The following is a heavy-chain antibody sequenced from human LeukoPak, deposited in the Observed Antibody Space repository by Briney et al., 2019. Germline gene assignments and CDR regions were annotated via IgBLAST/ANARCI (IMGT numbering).Heavy chain of an antibody. V-gene: IGHV1-46*01. CDR1: GYTFTNYY. D-gene: IGHD3-10*01. Sequence: ASVKVSCKASGYTFTNYYMHWVRQAPGQGLEWMGIINPSGGSTTYAQKLQGRVTMTRDTSTSTVYMELSGLRSEDTAVYYCARDLHIDGRPEGRDYWGQGTLVTVSS. J-gene: IGHJ4*02. CDR2: INPSGGST. CDR3: ARDLHIDGRPEGRDY.